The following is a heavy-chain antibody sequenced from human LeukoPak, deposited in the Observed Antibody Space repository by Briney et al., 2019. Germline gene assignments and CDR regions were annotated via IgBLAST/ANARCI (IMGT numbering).Heavy chain of an antibody. CDR1: GYTFTGHY. V-gene: IGHV1-2*02. J-gene: IGHJ3*02. D-gene: IGHD1-1*01. CDR3: ARPRTRDWIHDVYDI. CDR2: MNTKSGGT. Sequence: ASVKVSCKASGYTFTGHYMHWVRQAPGHGLEWMGWMNTKSGGTKFAQRFQGRVTMTRDTSISTAYMELSRLTFDDTAVYYCARPRTRDWIHDVYDIWGQGTLVTVPS.